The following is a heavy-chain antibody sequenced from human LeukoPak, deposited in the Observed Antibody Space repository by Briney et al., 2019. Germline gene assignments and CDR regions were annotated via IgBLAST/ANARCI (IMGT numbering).Heavy chain of an antibody. CDR1: GFTFSNYA. CDR3: AKGIVPAPNGAFDI. V-gene: IGHV3-23*01. D-gene: IGHD2-2*01. CDR2: LSGGGITT. Sequence: AGSLSLSCATSGFTFSNYARSWVRQAPGKGLEWVSGLSGGGITTYYADSVKGRFTISRDNSKNTLYLQMNSLRAEDTAVYYCAKGIVPAPNGAFDIWGQGTMVTASS. J-gene: IGHJ3*02.